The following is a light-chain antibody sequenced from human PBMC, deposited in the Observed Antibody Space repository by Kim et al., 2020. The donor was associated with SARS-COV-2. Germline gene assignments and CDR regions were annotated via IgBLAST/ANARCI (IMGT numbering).Light chain of an antibody. V-gene: IGLV3-19*01. J-gene: IGLJ3*02. CDR3: NSRDSSGNHMEV. Sequence: LGQTARTTGQGASLRSYYASWYQQKPGQAPVLVIYGKNNRPSGIPDRFSGSSSGNTASLTITGAQAEDEADYYCNSRDSSGNHMEVFGGGTKLTVL. CDR2: GKN. CDR1: SLRSYY.